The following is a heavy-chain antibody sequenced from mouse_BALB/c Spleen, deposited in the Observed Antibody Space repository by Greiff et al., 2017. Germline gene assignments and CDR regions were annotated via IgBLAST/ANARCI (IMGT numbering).Heavy chain of an antibody. CDR3: ASSYYGSSYDAMDY. V-gene: IGHV2-2*02. CDR2: IWSGGST. J-gene: IGHJ4*01. CDR1: GFSLTSYG. D-gene: IGHD1-1*01. Sequence: QVQLKESGPGLVQPSQSLSITCTVSGFSLTSYGVHWVRQSPGKGLEWLGVIWSGGSTDYNAAFISRLSISKDNSKSQVFFKMNSLQANDTAIYYCASSYYGSSYDAMDYWGQGTSVTVSS.